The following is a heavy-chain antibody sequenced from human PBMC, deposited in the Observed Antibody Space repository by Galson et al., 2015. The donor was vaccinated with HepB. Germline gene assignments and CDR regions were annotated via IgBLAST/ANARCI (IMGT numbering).Heavy chain of an antibody. Sequence: SLRLSCAASGFTFSSYGMHWVRQAPGKGLEWVAVIWYDGSNKYYADSVKGRFTISRDNSKNTLYLQMNGLRAEDTAVYYCARGTYGWEPPRAFDIWGQGTMVTVSS. CDR1: GFTFSSYG. CDR2: IWYDGSNK. D-gene: IGHD1-26*01. V-gene: IGHV3-33*01. CDR3: ARGTYGWEPPRAFDI. J-gene: IGHJ3*02.